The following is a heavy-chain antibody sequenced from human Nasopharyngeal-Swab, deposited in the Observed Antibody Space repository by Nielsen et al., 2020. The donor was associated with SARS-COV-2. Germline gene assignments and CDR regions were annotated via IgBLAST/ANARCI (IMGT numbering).Heavy chain of an antibody. D-gene: IGHD5-18*01. CDR2: INPSGGST. CDR3: ARYTAMVLFDI. CDR1: GYTFTSYY. V-gene: IGHV1-46*01. Sequence: VSVKVSCKASGYTFTSYYMHWVRQAPGQGLEWMGIINPSGGSTSYAQKFQGRVTMTRDTSTSTVYMELSSLRSEDTAVYYCARYTAMVLFDIWGQGTMVTVSS. J-gene: IGHJ3*02.